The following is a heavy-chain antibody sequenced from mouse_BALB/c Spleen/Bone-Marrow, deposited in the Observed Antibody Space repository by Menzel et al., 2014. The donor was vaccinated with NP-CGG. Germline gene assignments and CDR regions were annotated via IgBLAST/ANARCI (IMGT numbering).Heavy chain of an antibody. CDR2: ISSGSSYT. CDR1: GFTFSSYG. CDR3: ARWEYDDGSCAMGC. V-gene: IGHV5-6*01. Sequence: EVKLQESGGDLVKPGGSLKLSCAASGFTFSSYGMSWVRQTPDKRLEWVANISSGSSYTHYPDRVKGRFTISRDNAKNTLYLQMSSLKTEVKAMYYCARWEYDDGSCAMGCWGQGSSVTVSS. D-gene: IGHD2-14*01. J-gene: IGHJ4*01.